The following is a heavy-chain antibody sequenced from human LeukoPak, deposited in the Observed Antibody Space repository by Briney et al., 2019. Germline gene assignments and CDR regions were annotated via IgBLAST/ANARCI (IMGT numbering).Heavy chain of an antibody. CDR2: IYHSGST. V-gene: IGHV4-30-2*01. CDR3: ARWDDSAWGFGN. CDR1: GGSISSGGYY. D-gene: IGHD6-19*01. J-gene: IGHJ4*02. Sequence: SETLSLTCTVSGGSISSGGYYWSWIRQPPGKGLEWIGYIYHSGSTYYNPSLKSRATISVDTSKNQLSLKLTSVTAADTAVYYCARWDDSAWGFGNWGPGTLVTVSS.